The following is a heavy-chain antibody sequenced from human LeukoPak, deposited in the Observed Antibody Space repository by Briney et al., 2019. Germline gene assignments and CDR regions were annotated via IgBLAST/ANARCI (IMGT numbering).Heavy chain of an antibody. Sequence: GGSLRLSCAGSGFTFMKYSMTWVRQAPGKGLEWVSAITASGASTDYADSVKGRFTISRDNAKNSLYLQMNSLRAEDTAVYYCARDELERRFGYYYYYMDVWGKGTTVTVSS. CDR3: ARDELERRFGYYYYYMDV. D-gene: IGHD1-1*01. J-gene: IGHJ6*03. V-gene: IGHV3-23*01. CDR1: GFTFMKYS. CDR2: ITASGAST.